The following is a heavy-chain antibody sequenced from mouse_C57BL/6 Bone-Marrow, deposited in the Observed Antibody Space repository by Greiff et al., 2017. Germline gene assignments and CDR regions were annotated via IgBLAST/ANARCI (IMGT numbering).Heavy chain of an antibody. CDR1: GYAFTNYL. Sequence: QVQLQQSGAELVRPGTSVKVSCKASGYAFTNYLIEWVKQRPGQGLEWIGVINPGSGGTNYNEKFKGKATLTADQSSSTAYMQLSSLTSEDSAVYFCARRGRLPGDYWGQGTTLTVSS. D-gene: IGHD2-4*01. CDR2: INPGSGGT. CDR3: ARRGRLPGDY. V-gene: IGHV1-54*01. J-gene: IGHJ2*01.